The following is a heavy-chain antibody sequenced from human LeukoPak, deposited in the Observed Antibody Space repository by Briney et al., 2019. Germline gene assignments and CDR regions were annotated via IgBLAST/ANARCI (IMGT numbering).Heavy chain of an antibody. Sequence: GGSLRLSCAASGFTFSSYAMSWVRQAPGKGLEWVSAISNSGGSTYYADSERGRFTISRDNSKNTLYLQMNSLRAEDTAVYYCAKDRSSGWYYFDYWGQGTLVTVSS. J-gene: IGHJ4*02. D-gene: IGHD6-19*01. CDR1: GFTFSSYA. V-gene: IGHV3-23*01. CDR2: ISNSGGST. CDR3: AKDRSSGWYYFDY.